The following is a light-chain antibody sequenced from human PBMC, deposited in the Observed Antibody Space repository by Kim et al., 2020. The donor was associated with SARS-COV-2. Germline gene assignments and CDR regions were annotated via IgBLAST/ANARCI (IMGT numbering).Light chain of an antibody. CDR1: RGYVGGYNY. CDR2: GVS. J-gene: IGLJ3*02. V-gene: IGLV2-14*03. Sequence: GQPITMSVTGTRGYVGGYNYVSWYQQHPGKAPELISYGVSKRPSGVSNRFSGSKSDNTASLTISGLQAEDEADYYCISYTTTTTWVFGGGTQLTVL. CDR3: ISYTTTTTWV.